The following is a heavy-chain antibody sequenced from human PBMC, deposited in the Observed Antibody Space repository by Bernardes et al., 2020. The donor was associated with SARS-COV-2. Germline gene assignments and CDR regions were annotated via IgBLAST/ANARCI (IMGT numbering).Heavy chain of an antibody. CDR1: GFTFDDYA. Sequence: GSLRLSCAASGFTFDDYAMHWVRQAPGKGLEWVSLISGDGGSTYYADSVKGRFTISRDNSKNSLYLQMNSLRTEDTALYYCAKDMRMQYYDILTGYYYYYYYGMDVWGQGTTVTVSS. J-gene: IGHJ6*02. V-gene: IGHV3-43*02. D-gene: IGHD3-9*01. CDR2: ISGDGGST. CDR3: AKDMRMQYYDILTGYYYYYYYGMDV.